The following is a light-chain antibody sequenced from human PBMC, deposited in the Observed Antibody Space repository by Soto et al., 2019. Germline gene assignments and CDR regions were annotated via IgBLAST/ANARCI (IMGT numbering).Light chain of an antibody. Sequence: ETVLTQSPGTLSLSPGERATLSCWTSQSVSNSYLAWYQQKPGQAPRLLIYDASSRAPAIPDRFSGSGSGTDFTLTISRLEPEDFAVYYCQQFGSSLYTFGQGTKLEIK. CDR1: QSVSNSY. J-gene: IGKJ2*01. V-gene: IGKV3-20*01. CDR3: QQFGSSLYT. CDR2: DAS.